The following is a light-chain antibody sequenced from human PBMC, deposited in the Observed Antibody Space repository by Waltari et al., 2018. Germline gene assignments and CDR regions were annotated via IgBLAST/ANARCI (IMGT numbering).Light chain of an antibody. CDR3: QQTYITPWT. CDR1: LPISSS. CDR2: VAS. Sequence: DIHMTQSPSSLSASVGDRVTITCRASLPISSSLSWYQQKPGKAPELLIYVASSLQSGVPSRFSGSGSGTDFTLTISSLQPEDFATYFCQQTYITPWTFGRGTKVEVK. V-gene: IGKV1-39*01. J-gene: IGKJ1*01.